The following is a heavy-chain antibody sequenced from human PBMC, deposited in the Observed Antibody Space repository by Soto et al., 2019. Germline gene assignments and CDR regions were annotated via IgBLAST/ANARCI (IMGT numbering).Heavy chain of an antibody. J-gene: IGHJ6*02. CDR1: GYTFTSYG. CDR3: ARDRQWLVRRGYYFGMDV. V-gene: IGHV1-18*04. Sequence: QVQLVQSGAEVKKPGASVKVSCKASGYTFTSYGISWVRQAPGQGLEWMGWISAYNGNTNYAQKLQGRVTRTTDTSTSTAYMELRSLRSDDTAVYYCARDRQWLVRRGYYFGMDVWGQGTTVTVSS. CDR2: ISAYNGNT. D-gene: IGHD6-19*01.